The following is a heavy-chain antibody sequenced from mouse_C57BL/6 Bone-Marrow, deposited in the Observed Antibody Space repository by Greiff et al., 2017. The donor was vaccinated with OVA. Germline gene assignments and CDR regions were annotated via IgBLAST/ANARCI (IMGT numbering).Heavy chain of an antibody. J-gene: IGHJ4*01. CDR2: INPGSGGT. Sequence: QVQLQQSGAELVRPGTSVKVSCKASGYAFTNYLIEWVKQRPGQGLEWTGVINPGSGGTNYNEKFKGKATLTADKSSSTAYMQLSSLTSEDSAVYFCARSKGRCYAMDYWGQGTSVTVSS. CDR1: GYAFTNYL. CDR3: ARSKGRCYAMDY. V-gene: IGHV1-54*01.